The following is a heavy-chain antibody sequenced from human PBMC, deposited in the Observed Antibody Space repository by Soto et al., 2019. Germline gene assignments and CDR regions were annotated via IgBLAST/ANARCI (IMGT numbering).Heavy chain of an antibody. D-gene: IGHD1-26*01. V-gene: IGHV3-21*01. CDR2: IGTSGSYI. Sequence: GGSLRISCAVSGFIFSRYSMNWVRQAPGKGLEWVSSIGTSGSYIYDTDSVKGRFTISRDNTKDSLYLQMNSLRAEDTAIYYCARGSAFIGLDYWGQGTPLTVSS. CDR1: GFIFSRYS. J-gene: IGHJ4*02. CDR3: ARGSAFIGLDY.